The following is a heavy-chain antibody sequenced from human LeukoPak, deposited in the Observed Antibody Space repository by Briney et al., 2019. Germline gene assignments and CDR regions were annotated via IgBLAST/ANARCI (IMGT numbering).Heavy chain of an antibody. CDR2: ISAYNGNT. V-gene: IGHV1-18*01. CDR3: ARAHYDILTGYYFDY. D-gene: IGHD3-9*01. CDR1: GYTFTSYG. J-gene: IGHJ4*02. Sequence: GASVKVSCKASGYTFTSYGISWVRQAPGQGLEWMGWISAYNGNTNYAQKFQGRVTMTRDTSISTAYMELSRLRSDDTAVYYCARAHYDILTGYYFDYWGQGTLVTVSS.